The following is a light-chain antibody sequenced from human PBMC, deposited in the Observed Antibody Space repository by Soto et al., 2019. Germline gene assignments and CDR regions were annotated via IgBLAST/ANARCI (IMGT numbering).Light chain of an antibody. Sequence: DIVMTQSPDSLAVSLGERATINCKSSQSVLYSSTNKNSLAWYQQKPGQPPKLLIYWASTRESGVPDRFSGSGSGTDFTLTISSLQAEDVAVYYCQPYYNTPFTFGPGTKVDIK. CDR1: QSVLYSSTNKNS. CDR3: QPYYNTPFT. J-gene: IGKJ3*01. V-gene: IGKV4-1*01. CDR2: WAS.